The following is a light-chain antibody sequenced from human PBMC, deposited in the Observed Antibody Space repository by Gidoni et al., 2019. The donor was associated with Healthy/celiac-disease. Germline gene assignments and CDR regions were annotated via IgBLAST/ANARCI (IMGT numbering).Light chain of an antibody. V-gene: IGKV3-11*01. CDR1: QSVSSS. CDR2: DAS. Sequence: ELVLTQSPATLSLSPGERATLSCRASQSVSSSLAWYQQKPGQAPRLLIYDASNRATGIPARFSGSGSGTDFTLTISSLEPEDFAVYYCQQRSNWPLTFXGXTKVEIK. J-gene: IGKJ4*01. CDR3: QQRSNWPLT.